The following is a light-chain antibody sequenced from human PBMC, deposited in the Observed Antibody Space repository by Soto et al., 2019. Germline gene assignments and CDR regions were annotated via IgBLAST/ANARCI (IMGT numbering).Light chain of an antibody. CDR3: CSYAGSSSL. V-gene: IGLV2-23*02. CDR1: SSDVGSYNL. Sequence: LTQPASVSGSPGQSITISCTGTSSDVGSYNLVSWYQQHPGKAPKLMIYEVSKRPSGVSNSISGSKSGNTASLTISGFQAEDEADYYCCSYAGSSSLFGTGTKVTVL. J-gene: IGLJ1*01. CDR2: EVS.